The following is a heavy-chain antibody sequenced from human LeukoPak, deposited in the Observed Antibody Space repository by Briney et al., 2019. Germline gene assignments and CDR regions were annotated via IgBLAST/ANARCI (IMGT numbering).Heavy chain of an antibody. D-gene: IGHD2-8*02. Sequence: GRSLRLFCADSGRTFSTFAMTWVRHPPGGGLEWVSSIFPSGGEIHYADSVRGRFTISRDNSKSTLSLQMNSLRAEDTAIYYCATYRQVLLPFESWGQGTLVTVSS. V-gene: IGHV3-23*01. CDR2: IFPSGGEI. J-gene: IGHJ4*02. CDR3: ATYRQVLLPFES. CDR1: GRTFSTFA.